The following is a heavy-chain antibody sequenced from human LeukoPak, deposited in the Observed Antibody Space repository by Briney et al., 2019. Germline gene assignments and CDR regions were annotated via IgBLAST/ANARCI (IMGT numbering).Heavy chain of an antibody. Sequence: SQTLSLTCAISGDSVSTTTSIWNWIRQSPSRGLQWLGRTYYRSKWNYDYADSVKSRITISPDTSENQFSLQLQFVTPEDSAVYYCARRRHANNGVDVWGQGTTVTVSS. V-gene: IGHV6-1*01. CDR2: TYYRSKWNY. CDR1: GDSVSTTTSI. CDR3: ARRRHANNGVDV. J-gene: IGHJ6*02.